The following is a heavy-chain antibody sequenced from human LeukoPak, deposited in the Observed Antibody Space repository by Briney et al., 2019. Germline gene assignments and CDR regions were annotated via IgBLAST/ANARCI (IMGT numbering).Heavy chain of an antibody. J-gene: IGHJ5*02. V-gene: IGHV1-18*01. CDR1: GYTFTSYG. CDR3: ARIVVVPAAMQSWFDP. Sequence: ASVKVSCKASGYTFTSYGISWVRQAPGQGLEWMGWISAYNGNTNYAQKLQGRVTMTTDTSTSTAYMELRSLGSDDTAVYYCARIVVVPAAMQSWFDPWGQGTLVTVSS. D-gene: IGHD2-2*01. CDR2: ISAYNGNT.